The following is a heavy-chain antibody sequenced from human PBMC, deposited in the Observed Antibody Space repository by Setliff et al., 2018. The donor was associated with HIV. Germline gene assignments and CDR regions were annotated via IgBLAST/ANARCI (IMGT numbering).Heavy chain of an antibody. CDR2: IHSSGNT. CDR3: ATLDHSGGNFLAY. J-gene: IGHJ4*02. CDR1: GDSVNDFY. D-gene: IGHD2-21*02. Sequence: PSETLSLTCTVSGDSVNDFYCNWIRQPPGKGPEWIGYIHSSGNTIYNPSLKSRITISLDTSKEQFSLELSSATAADTAVYYCATLDHSGGNFLAYWGQGSLVTVSS. V-gene: IGHV4-4*09.